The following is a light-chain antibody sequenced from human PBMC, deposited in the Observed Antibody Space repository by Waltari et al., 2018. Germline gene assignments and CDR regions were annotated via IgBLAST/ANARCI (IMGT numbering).Light chain of an antibody. CDR2: EVR. V-gene: IGLV2-18*02. CDR1: TSDVGRYNR. J-gene: IGLJ1*01. Sequence: QSALTQPPSVSGSPGQSVTISCTGTTSDVGRYNRVSWYQQAPGTAPKPLISEVRNRPAWVPDRFPGSKSYNTASLTISGLQAEDEADYYCSSDTSSITYVFGTGTKVTV. CDR3: SSDTSSITYV.